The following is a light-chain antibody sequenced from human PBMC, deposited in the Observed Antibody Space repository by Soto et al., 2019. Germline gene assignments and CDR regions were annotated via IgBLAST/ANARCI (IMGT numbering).Light chain of an antibody. Sequence: DIQMTQSPSTLSASVGDRVTISCRASQSISSWLAWYQQKPGKAPTLLIYKAFSLESGVSSRFSGSGSGTAFTLTISSLQPDDFATYYCQQYNSYCTFGQGTKVEIK. CDR1: QSISSW. V-gene: IGKV1-5*03. CDR3: QQYNSYCT. J-gene: IGKJ1*01. CDR2: KAF.